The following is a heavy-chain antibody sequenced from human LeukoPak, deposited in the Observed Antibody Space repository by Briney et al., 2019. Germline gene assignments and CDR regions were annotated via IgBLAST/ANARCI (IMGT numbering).Heavy chain of an antibody. D-gene: IGHD3-9*01. V-gene: IGHV3-64D*06. CDR1: GSTFSNYW. CDR3: VKGMEDYDILTGVLDV. J-gene: IGHJ6*02. CDR2: ISSNGGST. Sequence: GGSLRLSCAASGSTFSNYWMSWVRQAPGKGLEYVSAISSNGGSTYYADSVKGRFTISRDNSKNTLYLQMSSLRAEDTAVYYCVKGMEDYDILTGVLDVWGQGTTVTVSS.